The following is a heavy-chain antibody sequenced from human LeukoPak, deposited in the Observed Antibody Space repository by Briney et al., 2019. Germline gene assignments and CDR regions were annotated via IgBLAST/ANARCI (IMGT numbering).Heavy chain of an antibody. Sequence: PGGSLRLSCAASGFTFSSYSMNWVRQAPGKGLEWVSSISSSGSYIYYADSVKGRFTIPRDNAKNSLYLQMNSLRAEDTAVYYCARAHMVGATDWFDYWGQGTLVTVSS. J-gene: IGHJ4*02. CDR2: ISSSGSYI. V-gene: IGHV3-21*01. CDR3: ARAHMVGATDWFDY. CDR1: GFTFSSYS. D-gene: IGHD1-26*01.